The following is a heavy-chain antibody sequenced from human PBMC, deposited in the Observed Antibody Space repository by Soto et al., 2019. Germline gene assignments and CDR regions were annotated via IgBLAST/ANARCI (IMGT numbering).Heavy chain of an antibody. Sequence: EVQLVESGGGLVQPGGSLRLSCVASGFTFSSYWMHWVRQVPGKEPVWVSFIDSYGSSTKYADSVRGRFTISGDNAKNTLYLLMNSLRVEDTAVYYCVRGLGNSDHWGQGTLVTVSS. CDR2: IDSYGSST. V-gene: IGHV3-74*03. CDR1: GFTFSSYW. J-gene: IGHJ4*02. CDR3: VRGLGNSDH.